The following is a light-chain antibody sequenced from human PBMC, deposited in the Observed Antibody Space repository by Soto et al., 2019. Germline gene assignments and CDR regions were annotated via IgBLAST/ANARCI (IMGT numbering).Light chain of an antibody. V-gene: IGLV2-14*01. Sequence: QSAPTQPASVSGSPGQSITISCTGTSSDVGGYNYVSWYQQHPGKAPKLMIYDVSNRPSGVSNRFSGSKYGNTASLTISGLQAEDEADYYCSSYTSSSTYVVFGGGTKLTVL. J-gene: IGLJ2*01. CDR3: SSYTSSSTYVV. CDR1: SSDVGGYNY. CDR2: DVS.